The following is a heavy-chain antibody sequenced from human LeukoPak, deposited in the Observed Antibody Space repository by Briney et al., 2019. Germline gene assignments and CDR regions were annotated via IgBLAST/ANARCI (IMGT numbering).Heavy chain of an antibody. CDR2: IYYSGST. V-gene: IGHV4-39*01. D-gene: IGHD3-3*01. CDR1: GGSISSSSYH. CDR3: ATTYYDFWSGYYTPNPHYYYYYYMDV. Sequence: SETLSLTCTVSGGSISSSSYHWGWIRQPPGKGLEWIGSIYYSGSTYYNPSLKSRVTISVDTSKNQFSLKLSSVTAADTAVYYCATTYYDFWSGYYTPNPHYYYYYYMDVWGKGTTVTVSS. J-gene: IGHJ6*03.